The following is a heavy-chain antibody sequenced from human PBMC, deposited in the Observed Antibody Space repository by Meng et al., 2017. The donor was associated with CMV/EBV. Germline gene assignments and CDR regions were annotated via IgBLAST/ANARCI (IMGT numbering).Heavy chain of an antibody. CDR1: GFTVSSNY. CDR2: IYSGGST. D-gene: IGHD4-17*01. CDR3: ARDGNYGDYGDGY. V-gene: IGHV3-66*02. J-gene: IGHJ4*02. Sequence: GESLRLSCAASGFTVSSNYMSWVRQAPGKGLEWVSVIYSGGSTYYADSVKGRFTISRDNSKNTLYLQMNSLRAEDTAVYYCARDGNYGDYGDGYWGQGTLVTVSS.